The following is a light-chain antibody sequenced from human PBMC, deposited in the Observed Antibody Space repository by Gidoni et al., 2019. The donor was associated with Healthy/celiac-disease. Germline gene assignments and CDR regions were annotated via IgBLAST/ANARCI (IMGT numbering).Light chain of an antibody. CDR2: AAA. Sequence: IQMTQSPSSLSAPVGDRVTITCRASQSITRYLKWYQQKPGKAPKLLIFAAASLQTGVPSRFSGSGSGTDFTLTVNSLQPEDFATYFCQQSYISPFTFGPGTKVQIK. V-gene: IGKV1-39*01. CDR1: QSITRY. CDR3: QQSYISPFT. J-gene: IGKJ3*01.